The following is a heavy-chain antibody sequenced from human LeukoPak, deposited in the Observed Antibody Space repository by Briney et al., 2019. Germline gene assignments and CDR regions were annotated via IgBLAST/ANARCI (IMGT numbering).Heavy chain of an antibody. Sequence: SVKVSCKASGYTFTFYYIHWVRQAPGQGLEWMGGIIPIFGTANYAQKFQGRVTITADKSTSTAYMELSSLRSEDTAVYYCASGHPDYVWGSYRLDYWGQGTLVTVSS. CDR2: IIPIFGTA. J-gene: IGHJ4*02. CDR3: ASGHPDYVWGSYRLDY. CDR1: GYTFTFYY. D-gene: IGHD3-16*02. V-gene: IGHV1-69*06.